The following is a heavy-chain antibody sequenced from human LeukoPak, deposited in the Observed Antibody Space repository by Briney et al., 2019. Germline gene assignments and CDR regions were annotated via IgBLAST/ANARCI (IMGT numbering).Heavy chain of an antibody. CDR3: ARGDYYYMDV. D-gene: IGHD1-26*01. CDR1: GGSISSYY. V-gene: IGHV4-59*01. CDR2: IYSSGST. J-gene: IGHJ6*03. Sequence: SETLSLTCTVPGGSISSYYWSWIRQPPGKGLEWIGYIYSSGSTNYNPSLKSRVTISADTSKNQFSLKLSSVTAADTAVYYCARGDYYYMDVWGQGTTVTVSS.